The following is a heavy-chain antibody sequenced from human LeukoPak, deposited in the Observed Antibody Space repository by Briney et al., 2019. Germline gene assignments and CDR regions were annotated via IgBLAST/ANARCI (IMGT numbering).Heavy chain of an antibody. D-gene: IGHD1-26*01. CDR3: AIQKIRQWEPLRGLGY. CDR1: GGSISSSSYY. Sequence: SETLSLTCTVSGGSISSSSYYWGWIRQPPGKGLEWIGSIYYSGSTYYNPSLKSRVTISVDTSKNQFSLKLSSVTAADTAVYYCAIQKIRQWEPLRGLGYWGQGTLVTVSS. CDR2: IYYSGST. J-gene: IGHJ4*02. V-gene: IGHV4-39*01.